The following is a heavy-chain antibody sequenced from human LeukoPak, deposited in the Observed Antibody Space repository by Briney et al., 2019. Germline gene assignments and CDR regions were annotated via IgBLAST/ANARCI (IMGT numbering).Heavy chain of an antibody. Sequence: PGGSLRLSCAASGFTFSSYSMNWVRQAPGKGLEWVSSISSSSSYIYYADSVKGRFTISRDNAKNSLYLQMNSLRAEDTAVYYCARDSENPEEPGDAFDIWGQGTMVTVSS. CDR2: ISSSSSYI. D-gene: IGHD1-14*01. V-gene: IGHV3-21*01. CDR3: ARDSENPEEPGDAFDI. J-gene: IGHJ3*02. CDR1: GFTFSSYS.